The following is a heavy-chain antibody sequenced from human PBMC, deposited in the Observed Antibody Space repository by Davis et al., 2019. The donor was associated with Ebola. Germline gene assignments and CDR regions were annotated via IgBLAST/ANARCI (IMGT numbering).Heavy chain of an antibody. CDR1: GYTFTSYG. D-gene: IGHD5-18*01. Sequence: AASVKVSCKASGYTFTSYGINWVRQAPGQGLEWMGWISAYNGNTNYAQNLQGRVTMTTDTSTSTAYMELRSLRSDDTAVHYCARDLGMVKSYYFGYWGQGTLVTVSS. J-gene: IGHJ4*02. V-gene: IGHV1-18*01. CDR2: ISAYNGNT. CDR3: ARDLGMVKSYYFGY.